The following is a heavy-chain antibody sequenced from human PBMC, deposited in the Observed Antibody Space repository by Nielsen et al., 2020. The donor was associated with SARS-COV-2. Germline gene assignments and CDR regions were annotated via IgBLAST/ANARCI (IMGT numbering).Heavy chain of an antibody. Sequence: SETLSLTCAVYGGSFSGYYWSWIRQPPGKGLEWIGEINHSGSTNYNPSLKSRVTISVDTSKNQFSLKLSSVTAADTAVYYCARGSSGWYALGYWGQGTLVTVSS. CDR1: GGSFSGYY. D-gene: IGHD6-19*01. CDR3: ARGSSGWYALGY. V-gene: IGHV4-34*01. CDR2: INHSGST. J-gene: IGHJ4*02.